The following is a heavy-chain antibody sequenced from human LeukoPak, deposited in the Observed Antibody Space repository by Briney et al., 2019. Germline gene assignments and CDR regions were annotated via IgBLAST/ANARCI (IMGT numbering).Heavy chain of an antibody. V-gene: IGHV1-2*02. CDR3: ARVLSSLRRGYSGYDALGY. CDR2: INPNSGGT. J-gene: IGHJ4*02. D-gene: IGHD5-12*01. Sequence: WASVKVSCKASGYTFTGYYMHWVRQAPGQGLEWMGWINPNSGGTNYAQKFQGRVTMTRDTSISTAYMELSRLRSDDTAVYYCARVLSSLRRGYSGYDALGYWGQGTLVTVSS. CDR1: GYTFTGYY.